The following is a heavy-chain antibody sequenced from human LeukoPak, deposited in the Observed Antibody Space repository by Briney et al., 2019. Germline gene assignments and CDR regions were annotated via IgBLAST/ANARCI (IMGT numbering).Heavy chain of an antibody. CDR1: GDSVSSNSAA. J-gene: IGHJ6*02. Sequence: TSQTLSLTCVISGDSVSSNSAAWNWIRQSPSRGLEWLGRTYYRSKWYNDYAVSVKSRITINPDTSKNQFSLQLNSVTPEDTAVYYCARDRGSSSWSLYHHYYYYGMDVWGQGTTVTVSS. V-gene: IGHV6-1*01. CDR2: TYYRSKWYN. CDR3: ARDRGSSSWSLYHHYYYYGMDV. D-gene: IGHD6-13*01.